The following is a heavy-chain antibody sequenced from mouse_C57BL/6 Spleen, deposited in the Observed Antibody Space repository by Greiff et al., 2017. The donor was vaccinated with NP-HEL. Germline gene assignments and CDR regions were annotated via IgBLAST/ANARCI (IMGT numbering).Heavy chain of an antibody. V-gene: IGHV5-17*01. CDR1: GFTFSDYG. CDR3: ARRDYLGAMDY. Sequence: EVKLMESGGGLVKPGGSLKLSCAASGFTFSDYGMHWVRQAPEKGLEWVAYISSGSSTIYYADTVKGRFTISRDNAKNTLFLQMTSLRSEDTAMYYCARRDYLGAMDYWGQGTTVTVSS. CDR2: ISSGSSTI. D-gene: IGHD5-5*01. J-gene: IGHJ4*01.